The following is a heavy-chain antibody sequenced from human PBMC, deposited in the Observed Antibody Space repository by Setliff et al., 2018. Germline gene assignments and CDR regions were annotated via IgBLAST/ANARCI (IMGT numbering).Heavy chain of an antibody. Sequence: PSETLSLTCTVSGGSISGASVGTYYWNWIRQPPGKGLEFIGYVYYAGAANYDPSLKSRVTMSVDTSKNQFSLKLRSVTAADTAMYYCAKGGTYRYFDYWGQGTLVTVSS. V-gene: IGHV4-61*01. CDR2: VYYAGAA. CDR1: GGSISGASVGTYY. J-gene: IGHJ4*02. CDR3: AKGGTYRYFDY.